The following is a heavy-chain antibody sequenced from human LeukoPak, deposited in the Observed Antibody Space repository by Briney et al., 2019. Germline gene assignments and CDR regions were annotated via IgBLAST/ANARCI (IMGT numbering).Heavy chain of an antibody. D-gene: IGHD3-22*01. CDR3: ARDHYYDSSGFVDY. CDR2: IVVGSGNT. Sequence: SVKVSCKASGFTFTSSAVQWVRQARGQRLEWIGWIVVGSGNTNYAQKLQGRVTMTTDTSTTTAYMELRSLRSDDTAVYYCARDHYYDSSGFVDYWGQGTLVTVSS. CDR1: GFTFTSSA. J-gene: IGHJ4*02. V-gene: IGHV1-58*01.